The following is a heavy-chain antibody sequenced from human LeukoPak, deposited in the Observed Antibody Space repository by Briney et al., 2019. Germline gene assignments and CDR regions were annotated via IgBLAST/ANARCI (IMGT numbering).Heavy chain of an antibody. D-gene: IGHD1-14*01. CDR3: ARAWRYTDWFDP. Sequence: ASVKVSCKASGYTFTSYYIHWVRQAPGQGLEWMGVINPSGAITTYAQKFQGRVTMTRDTSTSTVCMYLSSLRSEDTAVYYCARAWRYTDWFDPWGQGTLVTVSS. J-gene: IGHJ5*02. CDR2: INPSGAIT. CDR1: GYTFTSYY. V-gene: IGHV1-46*01.